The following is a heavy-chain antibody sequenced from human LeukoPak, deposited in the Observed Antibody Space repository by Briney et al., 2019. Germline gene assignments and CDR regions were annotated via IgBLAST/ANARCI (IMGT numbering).Heavy chain of an antibody. Sequence: GGSPRLSCAASRFTFSVHWMHWVRHAPGKGLEWVSRINPDESDKAYADSVKGRFTISRDNAKSTLYLQMNSLRVEDTAVYYCARDRVATIFTYHPMFDSWGPGTLVTVSS. D-gene: IGHD3-10*02. V-gene: IGHV3-74*01. CDR1: RFTFSVHW. CDR3: ARDRVATIFTYHPMFDS. CDR2: INPDESDK. J-gene: IGHJ5*01.